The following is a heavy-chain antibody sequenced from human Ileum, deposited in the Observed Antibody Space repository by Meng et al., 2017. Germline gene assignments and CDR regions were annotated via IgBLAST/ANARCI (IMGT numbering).Heavy chain of an antibody. CDR1: GTW. J-gene: IGHJ4*02. Sequence: GQRQASGPRLVQPSGTLSLTCAVSGTWWSWVRHPPGKGLEWIGEIFQSGRTNYNPSLKSRVTISIDKSKSQISLQLSAVTAADTAVYSCATSNDRDVYYLGYWGQGTLVTVSS. D-gene: IGHD3-22*01. V-gene: IGHV4-4*02. CDR3: ATSNDRDVYYLGY. CDR2: IFQSGRT.